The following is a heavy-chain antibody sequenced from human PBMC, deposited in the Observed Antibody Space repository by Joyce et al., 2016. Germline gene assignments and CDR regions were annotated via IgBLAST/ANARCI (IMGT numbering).Heavy chain of an antibody. CDR3: ARFVASENYCDY. J-gene: IGHJ4*02. Sequence: EVQLVQSGAEVKKPGESLKISCKGSGYSFTNYWIAMVRQMPGKGLEWMEIIYPGDSDTRYSPSFEGQVTISADKSISTAYLQWSSLKASDTAMYYCARFVASENYCDYWGQGTLVTVSS. V-gene: IGHV5-51*01. CDR2: IYPGDSDT. D-gene: IGHD2-21*01. CDR1: GYSFTNYW.